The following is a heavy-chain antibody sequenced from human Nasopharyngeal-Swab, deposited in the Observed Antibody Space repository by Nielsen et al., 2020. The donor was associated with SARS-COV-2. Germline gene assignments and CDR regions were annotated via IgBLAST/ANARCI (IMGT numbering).Heavy chain of an antibody. CDR3: AREKTRSVTIFGVVTA. CDR2: INPNSGGT. V-gene: IGHV1-2*02. Sequence: ASVKVSCKASGYTFTGYYMHWVRQAPGQGLEWMGWINPNSGGTNYAQKFQGRVTMTRDTSISTAYMELSRLRSDDTAVYYCAREKTRSVTIFGVVTAWGQGTLVTVSS. J-gene: IGHJ4*02. CDR1: GYTFTGYY. D-gene: IGHD3-3*01.